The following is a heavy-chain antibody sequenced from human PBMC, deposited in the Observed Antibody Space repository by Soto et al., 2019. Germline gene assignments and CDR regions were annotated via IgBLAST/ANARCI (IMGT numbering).Heavy chain of an antibody. CDR2: ISSSGSTI. Sequence: GGSLRLSCAASGFTFSDYYMSWIRQAPGKGLEWVSYISSSGSTIYYADSVKGRFTISRDNAKNSLYLQMNSLRAEATAVYYCARSRRYYESLTGYYYYGMDVWGQGTTVTVSS. D-gene: IGHD3-9*01. CDR3: ARSRRYYESLTGYYYYGMDV. CDR1: GFTFSDYY. J-gene: IGHJ6*02. V-gene: IGHV3-11*01.